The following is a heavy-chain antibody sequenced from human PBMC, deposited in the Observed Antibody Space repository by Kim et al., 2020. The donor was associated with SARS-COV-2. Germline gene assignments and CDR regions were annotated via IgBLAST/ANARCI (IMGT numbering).Heavy chain of an antibody. CDR2: ISGSGCST. Sequence: GGSLRLSCAASGFNFNSYAMSLGRQSPFKCLEWLSRISGSGCSTYYADSVKGRFTISRDNYKNTLYLQLNSLRAEDKSVYYCAKPGRGAAAADYWGQGTLVTVSS. D-gene: IGHD6-13*01. V-gene: IGHV3-23*01. J-gene: IGHJ4*02. CDR1: GFNFNSYA. CDR3: AKPGRGAAAADY.